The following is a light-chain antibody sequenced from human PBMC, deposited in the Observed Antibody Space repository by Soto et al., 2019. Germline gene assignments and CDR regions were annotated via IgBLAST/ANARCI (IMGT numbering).Light chain of an antibody. J-gene: IGLJ3*02. CDR1: SSDVGGYNY. CDR3: SSFTSSTTWV. V-gene: IGLV2-14*03. Sequence: QSALTQPASVSGSPGQSITIPCTGTSSDVGGYNYVSWYQQHAGRVPKLMIYDVSNRPSGVSNRFSGSKSGNTASLTISGLQAEDEAYYYCSSFTSSTTWVFGGGTKLTVL. CDR2: DVS.